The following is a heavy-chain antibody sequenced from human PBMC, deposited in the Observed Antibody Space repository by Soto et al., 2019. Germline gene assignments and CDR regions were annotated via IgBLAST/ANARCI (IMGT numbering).Heavy chain of an antibody. J-gene: IGHJ6*02. CDR3: ARGIKNIYAVDV. Sequence: GESLKISCVASGLSISGYWMHWVRQAPGKGLVWVSRINSDGSTTNYADSVKGQFTLSRDNAESTVYLQMNSLRAEDTAVYYCARGIKNIYAVDVWGQGTTVTVSS. D-gene: IGHD3-10*01. V-gene: IGHV3-74*01. CDR2: INSDGSTT. CDR1: GLSISGYW.